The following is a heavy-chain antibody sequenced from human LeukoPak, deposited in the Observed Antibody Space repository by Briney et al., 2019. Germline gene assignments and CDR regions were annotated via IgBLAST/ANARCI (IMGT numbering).Heavy chain of an antibody. CDR1: GFTFSSYA. V-gene: IGHV3-23*01. Sequence: GGSLRLSCAASGFTFSSYAMSWVRQAPGKGLEWVSAISGSGGSTYYADSVKGRFTISRDNSKNTLYLQMNSLRAEDTAVYYCAKGLPYPYYDFWSGYFDAFDIWGQGTMVTVSS. CDR2: ISGSGGST. D-gene: IGHD3-3*01. J-gene: IGHJ3*02. CDR3: AKGLPYPYYDFWSGYFDAFDI.